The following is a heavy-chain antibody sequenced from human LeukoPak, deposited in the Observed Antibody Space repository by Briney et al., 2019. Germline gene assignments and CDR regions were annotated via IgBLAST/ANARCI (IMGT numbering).Heavy chain of an antibody. Sequence: GASVKVSCKASGYTFTVYYMHWVRQAPGQGLEWMGWINTNTGNPTYAQGFTGRFVFSLDTSVSTAYLQISSLKAEDTAVYYCARDPRTWELGSIPYYFDYWGQGTLVTVSS. CDR3: ARDPRTWELGSIPYYFDY. J-gene: IGHJ4*02. CDR2: INTNTGNP. CDR1: GYTFTVYY. V-gene: IGHV7-4-1*02. D-gene: IGHD1-26*01.